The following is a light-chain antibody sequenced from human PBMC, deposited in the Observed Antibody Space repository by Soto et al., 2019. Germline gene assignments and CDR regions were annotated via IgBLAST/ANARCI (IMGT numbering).Light chain of an antibody. CDR3: QQYNSFLT. V-gene: IGKV1-5*03. CDR1: QSISSW. J-gene: IGKJ1*01. CDR2: KAS. Sequence: DIQMTQSPSTLSASVGDRVTITCRASQSISSWVAWYQQKPGKAPKLLIYKASSLESGVPSRFSGSGSGTEFTLTISSLQPDDFATYYCQQYNSFLTFGKGTKVEIK.